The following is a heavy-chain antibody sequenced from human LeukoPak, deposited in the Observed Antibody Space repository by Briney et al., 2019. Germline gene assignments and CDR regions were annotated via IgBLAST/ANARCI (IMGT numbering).Heavy chain of an antibody. V-gene: IGHV4-39*01. Sequence: SETLSLTCTVSGVSISSSNSYWGWIRQPPGKGLEWIGSIYYSGNTYYNASLKSQVSISIDTSKNQFSLKLTSVTAADTAVYYCARPATSSGWYFDLWGRGTLVTVSS. CDR2: IYYSGNT. J-gene: IGHJ2*01. CDR1: GVSISSSNSY. CDR3: ARPATSSGWYFDL. D-gene: IGHD6-25*01.